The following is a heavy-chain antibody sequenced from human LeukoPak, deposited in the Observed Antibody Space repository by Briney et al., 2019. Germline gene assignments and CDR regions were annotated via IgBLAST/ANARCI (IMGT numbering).Heavy chain of an antibody. V-gene: IGHV3-23*01. CDR2: FSGSGGST. Sequence: QPGGSLRLSCVASGFTFSSYAMSWVRQAPGKGLEWVSAFSGSGGSTYYADSVKGRFSISRDNSKNTLYLQMNSLRAEDTAVYYCAKGRNWYFAFDIWGQGTMVTVSS. CDR1: GFTFSSYA. D-gene: IGHD1-7*01. J-gene: IGHJ3*02. CDR3: AKGRNWYFAFDI.